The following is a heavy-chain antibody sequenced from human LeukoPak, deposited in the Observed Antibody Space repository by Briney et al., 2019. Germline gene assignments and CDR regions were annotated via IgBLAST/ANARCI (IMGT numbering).Heavy chain of an antibody. CDR3: ARELGSRPYDSSGYSPWYFDL. CDR1: GGSISSSSYY. J-gene: IGHJ2*01. V-gene: IGHV4-39*07. CDR2: IYYSGST. Sequence: SETLSLTCTVSGGSISSSSYYWGWIRQPPGKGLEGIGSIYYSGSTYYNPSLKSRVTISVDTSKNQFSLKLSSVTAADTAVYYCARELGSRPYDSSGYSPWYFDLWGRGTLVTVSS. D-gene: IGHD3-22*01.